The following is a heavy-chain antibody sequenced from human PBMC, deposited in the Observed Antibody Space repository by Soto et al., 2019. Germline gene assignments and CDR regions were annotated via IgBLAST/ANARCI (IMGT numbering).Heavy chain of an antibody. CDR2: IYYSGST. CDR3: ARRGSGSYSDY. J-gene: IGHJ4*02. Sequence: SESLSLTCTVSGGSISSSSYYWGWIRQPPGKGLEWIGSIYYSGSTYYNPSLKSRVTISVDTSKNQFSLKLSSVTAADTAVYYCARRGSGSYSDYWGQGTLVTVSS. D-gene: IGHD3-10*01. CDR1: GGSISSSSYY. V-gene: IGHV4-39*01.